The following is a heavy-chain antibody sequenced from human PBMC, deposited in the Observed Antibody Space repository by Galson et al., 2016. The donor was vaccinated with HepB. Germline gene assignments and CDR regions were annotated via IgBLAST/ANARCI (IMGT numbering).Heavy chain of an antibody. V-gene: IGHV1-3*01. D-gene: IGHD4-23*01. J-gene: IGHJ6*02. CDR2: INGGNSNI. CDR1: GFTFTSHV. CDR3: ARGRGNSYYGMDV. Sequence: SVKVSCKASGFTFTSHVMHWVRQAPGQRPEWMGWINGGNSNIRYSQKFEGRVTITRDPSATTAYMELSSLTSEDTAVYYCARGRGNSYYGMDVWGQGTTVTVSS.